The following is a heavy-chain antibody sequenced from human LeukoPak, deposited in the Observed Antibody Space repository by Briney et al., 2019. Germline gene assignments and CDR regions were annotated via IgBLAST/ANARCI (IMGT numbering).Heavy chain of an antibody. CDR2: IWYDGSNK. Sequence: PGGSLRLSCAASGFTFGSYVMHWVRQAPGKGLEWVAVIWYDGSNKYYGDSVKARFTISRDNSKNTLYLQMNSLRAEDTAVYYCAREGRCSSISCPPEFDYWGQGTLVTVSS. CDR1: GFTFGSYV. J-gene: IGHJ4*02. D-gene: IGHD2-2*01. CDR3: AREGRCSSISCPPEFDY. V-gene: IGHV3-33*01.